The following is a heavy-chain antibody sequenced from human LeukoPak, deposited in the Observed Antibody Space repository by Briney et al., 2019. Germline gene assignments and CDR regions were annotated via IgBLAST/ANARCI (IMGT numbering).Heavy chain of an antibody. Sequence: GSLRLSCAASGFTFSSYGMHWVRQAPGKGLEWIGYIYYSGSTNYNPSLKSRVTISVDTSKNQFSLKLSSVTAADTAVYYCARDLYGDYWGQGTLVTVSS. J-gene: IGHJ4*02. CDR2: IYYSGST. V-gene: IGHV4-59*01. CDR3: ARDLYGDY. D-gene: IGHD3-16*01. CDR1: GFTFSSYG.